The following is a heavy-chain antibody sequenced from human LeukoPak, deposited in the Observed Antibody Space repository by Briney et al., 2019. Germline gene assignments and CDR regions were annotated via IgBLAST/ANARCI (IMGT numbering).Heavy chain of an antibody. CDR3: ARVGGGSYRLGAFDI. Sequence: ASVTVSCNASGYTFTNYVVNWVRQAPGQGLEWMGWISAYDGNSNYAETLRGRVTMTTDTSTSTAYMELRSLRSDDTAVYYCARVGGGSYRLGAFDIWGQGTMVTVSS. V-gene: IGHV1-18*01. CDR1: GYTFTNYV. D-gene: IGHD1-26*01. J-gene: IGHJ3*02. CDR2: ISAYDGNS.